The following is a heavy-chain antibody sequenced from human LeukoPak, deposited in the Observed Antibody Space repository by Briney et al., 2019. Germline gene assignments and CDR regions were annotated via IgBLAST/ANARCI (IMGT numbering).Heavy chain of an antibody. D-gene: IGHD6-19*01. Sequence: GGSLRLSCAASGFTFDDYAMHWVRQAPGKGLEWVSGISWNSGSIGYADSVKGRFTISRDNAKNSLYLQMNSLRAEDTALYYCAKDIGGAGKGAFDYWGQGTLVTVSS. CDR3: AKDIGGAGKGAFDY. J-gene: IGHJ4*02. CDR2: ISWNSGSI. CDR1: GFTFDDYA. V-gene: IGHV3-9*01.